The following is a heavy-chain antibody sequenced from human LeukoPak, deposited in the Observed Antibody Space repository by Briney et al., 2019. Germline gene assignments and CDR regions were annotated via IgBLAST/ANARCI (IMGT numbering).Heavy chain of an antibody. J-gene: IGHJ4*02. Sequence: GGSLRLSCAGSGFSFSSYGMHWVRQAPGKGLEWMAFIRSDGSNKYYADSVKGRFTISRDNSKNTLYLQMNSLRAEDTAVYYCGKYDRYYFDYWGQGTLVTVSS. V-gene: IGHV3-30*02. CDR1: GFSFSSYG. D-gene: IGHD3-16*01. CDR3: GKYDRYYFDY. CDR2: IRSDGSNK.